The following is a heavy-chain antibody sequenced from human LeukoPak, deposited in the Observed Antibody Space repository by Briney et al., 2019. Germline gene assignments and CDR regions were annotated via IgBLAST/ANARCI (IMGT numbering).Heavy chain of an antibody. J-gene: IGHJ6*02. CDR1: GGSISSSNW. V-gene: IGHV4-4*02. Sequence: SGTLSLTCAVSGGSISSSNWWSWVRQPPGKGLEWIGETYHSGSTNYNPSLKSRVTISVDKSKNQFSLKLSSVTAADTAVYYCARDSIYYYYGMDVWGQGTTVTVSS. CDR2: TYHSGST. CDR3: ARDSIYYYYGMDV.